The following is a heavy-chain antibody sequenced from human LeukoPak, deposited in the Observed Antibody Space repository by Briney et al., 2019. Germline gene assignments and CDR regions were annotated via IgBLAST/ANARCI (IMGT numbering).Heavy chain of an antibody. Sequence: SQTLSLTCTVSGGSISSGGYYWSWLRQHPGKGLEGFGYFYYSGSTYYNPSLKSRVTISVDTSKNQFSLKLSSVTAADTAVYYCARDTHYCSSTSCYTRGSLDVWGQGTTVTVSS. V-gene: IGHV4-31*03. J-gene: IGHJ6*02. CDR1: GGSISSGGYY. CDR2: FYYSGST. CDR3: ARDTHYCSSTSCYTRGSLDV. D-gene: IGHD2-2*02.